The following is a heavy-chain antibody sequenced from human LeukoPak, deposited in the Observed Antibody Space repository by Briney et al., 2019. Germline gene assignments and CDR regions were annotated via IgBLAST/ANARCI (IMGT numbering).Heavy chain of an antibody. J-gene: IGHJ4*02. CDR2: ISGSGGST. Sequence: GGSLRLPCAASGFTFSSYAMSWVRQAPGKGLEWVSAISGSGGSTYYADSVKGRFTISRDNSKNTLYLQMNSLRAEDTAVYYCATPVPIVVVTATDYWGQGTLVTVSS. CDR1: GFTFSSYA. V-gene: IGHV3-23*01. CDR3: ATPVPIVVVTATDY. D-gene: IGHD2-21*02.